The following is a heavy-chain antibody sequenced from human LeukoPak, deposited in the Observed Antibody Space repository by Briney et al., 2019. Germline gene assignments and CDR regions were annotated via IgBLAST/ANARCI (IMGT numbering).Heavy chain of an antibody. J-gene: IGHJ6*02. CDR3: ARDDVVAGPFYYYGMDV. CDR2: INLIDSST. Sequence: ASVKVSCMASGYTFTNYPRHWVRQAPAQGLEWMGIINLIDSSTNYAQRFQGRVTLTSDTYTSTVYMDLSSMRSEDTAVYFCARDDVVAGPFYYYGMDVWGQGTTVTVSS. CDR1: GYTFTNYP. D-gene: IGHD5-12*01. V-gene: IGHV1-46*01.